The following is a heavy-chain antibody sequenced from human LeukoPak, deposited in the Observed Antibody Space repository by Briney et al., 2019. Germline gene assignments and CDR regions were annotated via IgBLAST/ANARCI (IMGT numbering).Heavy chain of an antibody. CDR3: ARVGLGYCSSTSCYEFDY. Sequence: ASVKVSCKASGYAFTSYGISWARQAPGQGLEWMGWISAYNGNTNYAQKLQGRVTMTTDTSTSTAYMELRSLRSDDTAVYYCARVGLGYCSSTSCYEFDYWGQGTLVTVSS. CDR1: GYAFTSYG. V-gene: IGHV1-18*04. CDR2: ISAYNGNT. D-gene: IGHD2-2*01. J-gene: IGHJ4*02.